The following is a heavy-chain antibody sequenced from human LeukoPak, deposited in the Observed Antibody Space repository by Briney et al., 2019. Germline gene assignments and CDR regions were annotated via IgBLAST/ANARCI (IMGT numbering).Heavy chain of an antibody. CDR2: ISSSSSYI. Sequence: PGGSLRLSCAASGFTFSSYSMNWVRQAPGKGLEWVSSISSSSSYIYYADSVKGRFTISRDNAKNSLYLQMNSLRAEDTAVYYCARDSILGYYYDSSGYYQDAFDIWGQGTMVTVSS. CDR1: GFTFSSYS. J-gene: IGHJ3*02. CDR3: ARDSILGYYYDSSGYYQDAFDI. V-gene: IGHV3-21*01. D-gene: IGHD3-22*01.